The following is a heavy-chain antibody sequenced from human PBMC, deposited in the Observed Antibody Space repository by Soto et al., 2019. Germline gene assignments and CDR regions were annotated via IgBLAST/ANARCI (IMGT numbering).Heavy chain of an antibody. D-gene: IGHD3-10*01. CDR3: AREGGGRFGELYYYYGMDV. J-gene: IGHJ6*02. CDR1: GFTFSSYA. CDR2: ISYDGSNK. Sequence: QVQLVESGGGVVQPGRSLRLSCAASGFTFSSYAMHWVRQAPGKGLEWVAVISYDGSNKYYADSVKGRFTISRDNSKNPLYLEMNSLRAEDTAVYYWAREGGGRFGELYYYYGMDVWGQGTTVTVSS. V-gene: IGHV3-30-3*01.